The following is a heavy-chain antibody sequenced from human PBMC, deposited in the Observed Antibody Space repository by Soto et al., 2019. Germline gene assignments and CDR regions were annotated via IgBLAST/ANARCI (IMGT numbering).Heavy chain of an antibody. V-gene: IGHV4-59*01. D-gene: IGHD2-8*01. CDR2: IRYSGGP. Sequence: SDTLSLTCNVSGDSIRSYFWSWIRQPPGKGLEWIGYIRYSGGPTYNPSLKSRVTISIDTSKKQSSLRMTSVTAADTAVYYCASSKMGLISVLETWGQGTLVTVSS. CDR1: GDSIRSYF. CDR3: ASSKMGLISVLET. J-gene: IGHJ5*02.